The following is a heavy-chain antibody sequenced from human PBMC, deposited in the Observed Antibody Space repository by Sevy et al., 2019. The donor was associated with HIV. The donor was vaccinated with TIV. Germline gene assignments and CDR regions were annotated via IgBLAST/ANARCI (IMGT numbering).Heavy chain of an antibody. Sequence: ASVKDSCKASGGTFSSYAISWVRQAPGQGLEWMGGIIPIFGTANYAQKFQGRVTITADESTSTAYMELSSLRSEDTAVYYCAAKGKSIAAAYAFDIWGQGTMVTVSS. V-gene: IGHV1-69*13. CDR3: AAKGKSIAAAYAFDI. CDR1: GGTFSSYA. D-gene: IGHD6-13*01. CDR2: IIPIFGTA. J-gene: IGHJ3*02.